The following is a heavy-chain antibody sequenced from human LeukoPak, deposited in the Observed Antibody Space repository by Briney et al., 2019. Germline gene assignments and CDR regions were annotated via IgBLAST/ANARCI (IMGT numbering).Heavy chain of an antibody. CDR1: GYTFTSYD. CDR2: MNPNSGNT. Sequence: ASVKVSCKASGYTFTSYDINWVRQATGQGLEWMGWMNPNSGNTGYAQKFQGRVTITRNTSISTAYMELSSLRSEDTAVYYCALSHSSGWHYFDYWGQGTLVTVSS. J-gene: IGHJ4*02. V-gene: IGHV1-8*03. D-gene: IGHD6-19*01. CDR3: ALSHSSGWHYFDY.